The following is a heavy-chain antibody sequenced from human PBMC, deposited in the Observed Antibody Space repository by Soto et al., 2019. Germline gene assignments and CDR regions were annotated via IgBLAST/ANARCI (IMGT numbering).Heavy chain of an antibody. Sequence: PSETLSLTCTVSGDSNGSGDFYWTWIRQSPGKGLEYIGYIYKSGRTYYNPSLKSRPIISLDTSKNQFFLGLNSVTAADTAIYYCAKSLRASSGWFDPWGQGTLVTVS. J-gene: IGHJ5*02. V-gene: IGHV4-30-4*01. CDR3: AKSLRASSGWFDP. D-gene: IGHD6-6*01. CDR2: IYKSGRT. CDR1: GDSNGSGDFY.